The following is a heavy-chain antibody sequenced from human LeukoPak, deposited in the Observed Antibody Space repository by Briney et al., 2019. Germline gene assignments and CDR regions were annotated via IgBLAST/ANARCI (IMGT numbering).Heavy chain of an antibody. CDR2: ISNIGNSI. CDR1: GFSFSSYE. Sequence: GGSLRLSCAASGFSFSSYEMNWIRQAPGKGLEWISYISNIGNSIYYADSVKGRFTISRDNAKNSLYLQMNSLRAEDTAVYYCARESYVTRIVGDYWGPGTLVTVSS. V-gene: IGHV3-48*03. J-gene: IGHJ4*02. D-gene: IGHD3-22*01. CDR3: ARESYVTRIVGDY.